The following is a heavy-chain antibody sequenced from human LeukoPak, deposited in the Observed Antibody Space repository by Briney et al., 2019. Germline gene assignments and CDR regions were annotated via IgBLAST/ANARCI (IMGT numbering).Heavy chain of an antibody. CDR1: GFTFSSYA. J-gene: IGHJ4*02. CDR2: ISYDGSNK. Sequence: PGGSLRLSCAASGFTFSSYAMHWVRQAPGKGLEWVAVISYDGSNKYYADSVKGRFTISRDNSKNTLYLQMNSLRAEDTAVYYCAIALTRGSEYSYPYVIDDWGQGTLVTVSS. D-gene: IGHD5-18*01. V-gene: IGHV3-30-3*01. CDR3: AIALTRGSEYSYPYVIDD.